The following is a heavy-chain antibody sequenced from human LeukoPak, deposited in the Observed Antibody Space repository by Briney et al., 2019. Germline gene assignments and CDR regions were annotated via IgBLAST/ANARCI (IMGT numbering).Heavy chain of an antibody. J-gene: IGHJ6*02. CDR3: ARVTSGGDYYGMDV. CDR2: IYYSGST. CDR1: GGSISSYY. V-gene: IGHV4-59*01. Sequence: SETLSLSCTVSGGSISSYYWSWIRQPPGKGLECIGYIYYSGSTNYNPSLKSRVTISVDTSKNQFSLKVSSVTAADTAVYYCARVTSGGDYYGMDVWGQGTTVTVSS. D-gene: IGHD2-15*01.